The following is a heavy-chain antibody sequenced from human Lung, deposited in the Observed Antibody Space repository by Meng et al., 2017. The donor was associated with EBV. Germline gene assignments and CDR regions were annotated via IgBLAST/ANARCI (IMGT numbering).Heavy chain of an antibody. CDR1: GFTFSDHY. Sequence: EVQLVGSGGGLVQPGGSLRLSCATSGFTFSDHYMDWVRQAPGKGLEWVGRIRNKANSYNIEYAAFVRGRFTISRDDAENSLYLQMNSLKTEDTAVYYCVRVGLIRFGERPFDYWGQGTLVTVSS. J-gene: IGHJ4*02. V-gene: IGHV3-72*01. CDR3: VRVGLIRFGERPFDY. D-gene: IGHD3-10*01. CDR2: IRNKANSYNI.